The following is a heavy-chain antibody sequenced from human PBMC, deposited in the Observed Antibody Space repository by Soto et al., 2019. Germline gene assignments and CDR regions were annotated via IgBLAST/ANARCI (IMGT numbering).Heavy chain of an antibody. V-gene: IGHV4-31*03. J-gene: IGHJ4*02. CDR2: IYYRGST. CDR1: GGSISSGGYY. D-gene: IGHD2-2*01. Sequence: QVQLQESGPGLVKPSQTLSLTCTVSGGSISSGGYYWSWIRQHPGKGLEWIGYIYYRGSTYYNPSLKSRVTISVDTSKNQFSLKLSSVTAADTAVYYCAREAYCSSTSCYVGGYYFDYWGQGTLVTVSS. CDR3: AREAYCSSTSCYVGGYYFDY.